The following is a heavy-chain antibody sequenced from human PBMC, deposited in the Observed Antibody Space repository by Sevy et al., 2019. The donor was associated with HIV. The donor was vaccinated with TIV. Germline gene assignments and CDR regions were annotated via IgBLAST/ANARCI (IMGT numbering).Heavy chain of an antibody. J-gene: IGHJ4*02. V-gene: IGHV3-15*01. CDR1: GFTFSNAW. CDR3: TTDHRRDGIVVVPFEY. Sequence: GGCLRLSCAASGFTFSNAWMSWVRQSPGKGLEWVGRIRSKAGGGTTYYATIVKGKFTISRNDSRDILYLQLNSLETEDTAVYYCTTDHRRDGIVVVPFEYWGQGTLVTVSS. D-gene: IGHD2-15*01. CDR2: IRSKAGGGTT.